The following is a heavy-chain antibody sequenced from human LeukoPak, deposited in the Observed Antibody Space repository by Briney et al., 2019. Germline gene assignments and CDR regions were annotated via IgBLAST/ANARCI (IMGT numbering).Heavy chain of an antibody. CDR2: IYYSGGT. Sequence: SETLSLICTVSGGSISSYYWSWIRQPPGKGLEWIGYIYYSGGTNYNPPLKSRVTISVDTSKNQFSLKLSSVTAADTAVYYCARYSDNWFDPWGQGTLVTVSS. V-gene: IGHV4-59*01. CDR1: GGSISSYY. CDR3: ARYSDNWFDP. D-gene: IGHD6-13*01. J-gene: IGHJ5*02.